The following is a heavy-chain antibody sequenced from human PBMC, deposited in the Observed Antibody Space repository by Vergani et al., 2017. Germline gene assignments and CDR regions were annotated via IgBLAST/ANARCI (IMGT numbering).Heavy chain of an antibody. Sequence: QLHLQESGPGLVKPSETLSLTCTVSGGSITYGAFYWGWIRQSPGKGLEWIGSIYYSENKFYNPSLESRVTLSIDTTKNQFSLEVTSVTAADTAIYFCARTESFILRYFHWALWGQGTLVTVSS. D-gene: IGHD3-9*01. CDR2: IYYSENK. CDR3: ARTESFILRYFHWAL. CDR1: GGSITYGAFY. J-gene: IGHJ4*02. V-gene: IGHV4-39*01.